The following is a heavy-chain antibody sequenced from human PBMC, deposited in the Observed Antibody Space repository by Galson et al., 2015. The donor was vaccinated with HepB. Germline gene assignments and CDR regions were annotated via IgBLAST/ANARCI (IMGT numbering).Heavy chain of an antibody. CDR3: ARDGYSYNWYFHL. V-gene: IGHV1-18*01. D-gene: IGHD5-24*01. J-gene: IGHJ2*01. CDR1: GYTFTSSG. Sequence: SVKVSCKASGYTFTSSGISWVRQAPGQAPEWMGWVSTYSGNTNYAQKFQGRVTMTTDTSTSTAYMELRSLRSDDTAVYYCARDGYSYNWYFHLWGRGTLVTVSS. CDR2: VSTYSGNT.